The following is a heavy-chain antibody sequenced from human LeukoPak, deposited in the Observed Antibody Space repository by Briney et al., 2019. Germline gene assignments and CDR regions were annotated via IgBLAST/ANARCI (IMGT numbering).Heavy chain of an antibody. CDR2: IYYSGST. CDR1: GGSISSGGYY. CDR3: ARDRVVVVPAASAQYYHGMDV. D-gene: IGHD2-2*01. Sequence: SQTLSLTCTVSGGSISSGGYYWSWIRQHPGKGLEWIGYIYYSGSTYYNPSLKSRVTISVDTSKNQFSLKLSSVTAADTAVYYCARDRVVVVPAASAQYYHGMDVWGQGTTVTVSS. J-gene: IGHJ6*02. V-gene: IGHV4-31*03.